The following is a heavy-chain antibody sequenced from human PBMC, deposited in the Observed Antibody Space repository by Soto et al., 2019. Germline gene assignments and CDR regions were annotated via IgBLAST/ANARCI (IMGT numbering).Heavy chain of an antibody. CDR1: GFSLRDHA. J-gene: IGHJ4*02. D-gene: IGHD3-10*01. Sequence: LQSGGGVVQPGESLRLSCAASGFSLRDHALSWVRQAPGGVLEWVSGISGSEDRTNYADFVRGRFIISKDRAKNTLYLDMSGLRVDDTAVYFCGRTYTGGWGQGTLVTVSS. CDR3: GRTYTGG. CDR2: ISGSEDRT. V-gene: IGHV3-23*01.